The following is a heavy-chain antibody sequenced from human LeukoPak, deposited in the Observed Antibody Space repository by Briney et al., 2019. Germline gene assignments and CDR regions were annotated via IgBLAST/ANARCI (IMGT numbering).Heavy chain of an antibody. D-gene: IGHD2-2*01. Sequence: RGSLRLSCAASGFTFSSYWMSWVRQAPGKGLEWVANIKQDGSEKYYVDSVKGRFTISRDNAKNSLYLQMNSLRAEDTAVYYCARDDCSSISCYHNWFDPWGQGTLVTVSS. CDR2: IKQDGSEK. CDR3: ARDDCSSISCYHNWFDP. V-gene: IGHV3-7*01. CDR1: GFTFSSYW. J-gene: IGHJ5*02.